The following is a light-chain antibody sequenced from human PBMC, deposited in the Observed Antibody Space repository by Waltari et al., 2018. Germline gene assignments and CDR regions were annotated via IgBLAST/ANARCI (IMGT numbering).Light chain of an antibody. Sequence: DIVMTQSPDSLAVSLGERATINCKLSQSVLYSSNSKNYLAWYQQKPGQPPKLLIYWASTREFGVPDRFSGSGSGTDFTLTISSLQAEDVAVYYCQQYYSTPWTFGRGTKVEIK. CDR2: WAS. J-gene: IGKJ1*01. CDR3: QQYYSTPWT. V-gene: IGKV4-1*01. CDR1: QSVLYSSNSKNY.